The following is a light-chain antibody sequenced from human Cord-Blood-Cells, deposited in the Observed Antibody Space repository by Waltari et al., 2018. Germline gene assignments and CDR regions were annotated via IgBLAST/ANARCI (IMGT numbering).Light chain of an antibody. CDR1: SSDVGGYNY. CDR2: EVS. Sequence: QSALTQPPSASGSPGQSVTISCPGTSSDVGGYNYVSWYQQHPGKAPKLMIYEVSKRHAGVPERFSGSKSGNTASLTVSGLQAEDEADYYCSSYAGSNNFVFGGGTKLTVL. CDR3: SSYAGSNNFV. J-gene: IGLJ3*02. V-gene: IGLV2-8*01.